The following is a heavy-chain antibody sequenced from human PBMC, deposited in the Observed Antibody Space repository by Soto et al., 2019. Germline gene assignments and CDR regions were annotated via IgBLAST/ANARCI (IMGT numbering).Heavy chain of an antibody. CDR3: GRVMIGTSRHTDSDY. V-gene: IGHV4-39*01. D-gene: IGHD2-2*01. CDR1: GASISSRDYY. J-gene: IGHJ4*02. CDR2: IDYNGVT. Sequence: PSETLSLTCSVSGASISSRDYYWGWIRQTPGKGLEWIGNIDYNGVTYYNPSLKSRVTVSKDTSTNQFSLKVASVTAADTAIYYCGRVMIGTSRHTDSDYWGQGTQVTVSS.